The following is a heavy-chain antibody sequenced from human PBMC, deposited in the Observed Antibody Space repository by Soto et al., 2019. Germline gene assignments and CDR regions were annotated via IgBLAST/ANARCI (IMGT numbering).Heavy chain of an antibody. CDR3: AKIGWIQLWSPDY. Sequence: PGGSLRLSCAASGFTFSSYAMSWVRQAPGKGLEWVSAISGSGGTTYYADSVKGRFTISRDNSKNTLYLQMNTLRAEDTAIYYCAKIGWIQLWSPDYWGQGTLVTVSS. CDR1: GFTFSSYA. V-gene: IGHV3-23*01. D-gene: IGHD5-18*01. J-gene: IGHJ4*02. CDR2: ISGSGGTT.